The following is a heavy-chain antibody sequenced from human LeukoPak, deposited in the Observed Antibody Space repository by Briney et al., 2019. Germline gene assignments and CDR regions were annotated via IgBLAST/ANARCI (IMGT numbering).Heavy chain of an antibody. CDR2: IYHSGIT. Sequence: SETLSLTCTVSGGSISSYYWGWIRQPPGKGLEWIGNIYHSGITYYNHFNSSLKSRVTISIDTSKNQFSLRLTSVTAADTAVYFCATLASTRYYFDYWGQGTLVTVSS. CDR3: ATLASTRYYFDY. J-gene: IGHJ4*02. V-gene: IGHV4-59*04. D-gene: IGHD5/OR15-5a*01. CDR1: GGSISSYY.